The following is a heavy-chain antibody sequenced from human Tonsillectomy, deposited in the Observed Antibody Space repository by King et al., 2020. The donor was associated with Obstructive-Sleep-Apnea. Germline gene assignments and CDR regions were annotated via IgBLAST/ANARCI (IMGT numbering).Heavy chain of an antibody. CDR2: ITTASDTI. CDR3: ARDLGYNYGYYFDY. CDR1: GFTFSSYK. Sequence: VQLVESGGGLLQPGGSLRLSCAASGFTFSSYKMHWVRQAPGKGLEWISFITTASDTIYYADSVKGRFTISRANAKNSLYLQMNSLRAEDTAVYYCARDLGYNYGYYFDYWGQGTRLTVSS. V-gene: IGHV3-48*01. D-gene: IGHD5-18*01. J-gene: IGHJ4*02.